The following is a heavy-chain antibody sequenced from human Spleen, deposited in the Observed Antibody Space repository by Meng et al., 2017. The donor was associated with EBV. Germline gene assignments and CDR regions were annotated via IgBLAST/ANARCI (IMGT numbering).Heavy chain of an antibody. CDR2: LIPMSGAA. J-gene: IGHJ5*02. CDR3: TRDIGYQKMDP. CDR1: GGTFSNYA. D-gene: IGHD6-13*01. V-gene: IGHV1-69*01. Sequence: QVQLAQSGDGVKKTGSSVRVSCKVSGGTFSNYATNWVRQAPGQGLEWMGGLIPMSGAANYAQKFQDRVTITADESTSTAYMELRSLKYEDTAVYYCTRDIGYQKMDPWGQGTLVTVSS.